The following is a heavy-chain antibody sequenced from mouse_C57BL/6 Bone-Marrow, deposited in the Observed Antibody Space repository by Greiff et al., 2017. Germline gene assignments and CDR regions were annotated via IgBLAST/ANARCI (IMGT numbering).Heavy chain of an antibody. Sequence: QVQLQQSDAELVKPGASVKISCKVSGYTFTDHTIHWMKQRPEQGLEWIGYIYPRDGSTKYNEKFKGKATLTADKSSSTAYMQLNRLTYEYSAVYFCARSYDYDKAWFAYWGQGTRVTVSA. CDR2: IYPRDGST. CDR3: ARSYDYDKAWFAY. J-gene: IGHJ3*01. CDR1: GYTFTDHT. V-gene: IGHV1-78*01. D-gene: IGHD2-4*01.